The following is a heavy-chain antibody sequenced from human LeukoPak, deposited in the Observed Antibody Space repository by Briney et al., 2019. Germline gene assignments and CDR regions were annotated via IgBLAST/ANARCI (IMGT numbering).Heavy chain of an antibody. CDR1: GGSISSYY. Sequence: SETQSLTCTVSGGSISSYYWSWIRQPAGKGLEWIGRIYTSGSTNYNPSLKSRVTMSVDTSKNQFSLKLSSVTAADTAVYYCARGRRHSGSYLFDYWGQGTLVTVSS. CDR3: ARGRRHSGSYLFDY. CDR2: IYTSGST. V-gene: IGHV4-4*07. D-gene: IGHD1-26*01. J-gene: IGHJ4*02.